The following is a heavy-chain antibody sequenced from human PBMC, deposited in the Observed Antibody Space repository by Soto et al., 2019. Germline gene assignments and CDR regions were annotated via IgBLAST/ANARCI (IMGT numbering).Heavy chain of an antibody. J-gene: IGHJ3*02. CDR1: GGSISSGGYS. CDR3: ARGLRTDYYGSGSYYNEGAFDI. Sequence: QLQLQESGSGLVKPSQTLSLTCAVSGGSISSGGYSWSWIRQPPGKVLEWIGYIYHSGSTYYNPSLKSRVTISVHRTKNHVSRRLSSVTAADTAVYYCARGLRTDYYGSGSYYNEGAFDIWGKGTMVTVAS. D-gene: IGHD3-10*01. V-gene: IGHV4-30-2*01. CDR2: IYHSGST.